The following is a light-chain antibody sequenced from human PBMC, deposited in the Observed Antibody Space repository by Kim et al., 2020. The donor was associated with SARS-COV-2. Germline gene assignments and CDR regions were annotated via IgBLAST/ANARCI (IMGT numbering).Light chain of an antibody. CDR3: QHYHNWPPIT. V-gene: IGKV3-15*01. CDR2: GAS. J-gene: IGKJ5*01. Sequence: EIVMTQSPATLSVSPGDRATLSCRASQGINSNLAWYQQKPGQAPRLLIFGASTRATGIPVRFSGSGSGAEFTLTINGLQSEDFAVYYCQHYHNWPPITFGPGTRLEI. CDR1: QGINSN.